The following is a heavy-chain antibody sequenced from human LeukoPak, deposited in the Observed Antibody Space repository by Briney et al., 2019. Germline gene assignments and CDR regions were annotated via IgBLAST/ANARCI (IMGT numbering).Heavy chain of an antibody. Sequence: SVKVSCKASGYTFTSYAISWVRQAPGQGLEWMGRIIPIFGTANYAQKFQGRVTITTDESTSTAYMELSSLRSEDTAVYYCARTYYYDSSGYYYWGQGTLVTVSS. CDR1: GYTFTSYA. V-gene: IGHV1-69*05. CDR3: ARTYYYDSSGYYY. CDR2: IIPIFGTA. D-gene: IGHD3-22*01. J-gene: IGHJ4*02.